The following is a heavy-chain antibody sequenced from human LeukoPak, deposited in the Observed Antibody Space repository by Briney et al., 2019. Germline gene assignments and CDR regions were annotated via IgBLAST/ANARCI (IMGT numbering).Heavy chain of an antibody. CDR1: GSTFSNYG. J-gene: IGHJ4*02. V-gene: IGHV1-18*01. CDR2: IGTNTQNT. CDR3: ATSSGDSSAWVDF. D-gene: IGHD3-22*01. Sequence: ASVKVSCKTSGSTFSNYGVTWVRHAPGQRFEWMGWIGTNTQNTKYTQPFQGRITLTTDSSRHTAYMELRSLKSDDTAIYYCATSSGDSSAWVDFWGRGTLVIVSP.